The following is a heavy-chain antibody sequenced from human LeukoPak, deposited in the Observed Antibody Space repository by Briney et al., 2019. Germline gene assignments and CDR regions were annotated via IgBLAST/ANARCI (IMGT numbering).Heavy chain of an antibody. CDR3: AREVDRSFDWLPPDAFDI. CDR1: GFTFSSYS. J-gene: IGHJ3*02. CDR2: ISSTSNYI. Sequence: PGGSLRLSCAASGFTFSSYSMNWVRQAPGRGLEWVSSISSTSNYIYYADSVKGRFTISRDNTKNSLYLQMNSLRAEDTAVYYCAREVDRSFDWLPPDAFDIWGQGTMVTVSS. D-gene: IGHD3-9*01. V-gene: IGHV3-21*01.